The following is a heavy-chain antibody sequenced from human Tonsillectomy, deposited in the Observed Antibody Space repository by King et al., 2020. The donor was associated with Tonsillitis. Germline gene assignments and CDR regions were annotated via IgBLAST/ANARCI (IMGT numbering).Heavy chain of an antibody. CDR3: ARHPSRLQAAGYFDY. V-gene: IGHV3-33*01. J-gene: IGHJ4*02. CDR2: IRYDGSEK. Sequence: VQLVESGGGVVQPGRSLRLSCTASGFTFSGFGMHWVRQAPGKGLEWVAVIRYDGSEKYYADSVKGRFTISRDNSKNTLYLQMNSLRAEDTSIYYCARHPSRLQAAGYFDYWGQGTLVTVSS. D-gene: IGHD5-18*01. CDR1: GFTFSGFG.